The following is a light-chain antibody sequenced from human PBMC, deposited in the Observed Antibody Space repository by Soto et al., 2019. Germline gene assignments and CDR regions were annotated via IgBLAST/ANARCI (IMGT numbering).Light chain of an antibody. J-gene: IGKJ1*01. V-gene: IGKV3-20*01. CDR2: GAS. CDR1: QSVNSNY. CDR3: QQYGNSPVS. Sequence: EIVLTQSPGTLSLSPGERATLSCRASQSVNSNYLAWYQQKPGQAPRLLIYGASSRATGIPDRFSGSGSGTDFILTISSLDPEDFAVYLYQQYGNSPVSFGQGTKVEIK.